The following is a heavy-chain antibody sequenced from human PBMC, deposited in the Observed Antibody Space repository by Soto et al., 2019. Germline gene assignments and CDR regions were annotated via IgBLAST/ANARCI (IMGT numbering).Heavy chain of an antibody. CDR1: GYTFSTYP. J-gene: IGHJ4*02. CDR2: ISTYNGKT. D-gene: IGHD6-13*01. Sequence: QVQLVQSGAEVKKPGASVKVSCKTSGYTFSTYPIGWVRQAPGQGLEWVGWISTYNGKTNYGQKFQGRVTITTDTSTSTAYMNLRNVRSDDTAVYYCARDRVEAALGTFDQWGQGTLVTVSS. CDR3: ARDRVEAALGTFDQ. V-gene: IGHV1-18*01.